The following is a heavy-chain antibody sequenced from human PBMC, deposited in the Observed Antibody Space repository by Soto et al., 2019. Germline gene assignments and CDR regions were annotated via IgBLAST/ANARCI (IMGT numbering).Heavy chain of an antibody. CDR2: IIPALGIT. V-gene: IGHV1-69*08. D-gene: IGHD2-15*01. J-gene: IGHJ6*04. CDR3: ARDQYCSVSSCFGYPDV. Sequence: QVQLVQSGATVKRPGSSVRVSCQASGDTFSTHTITWVRQAPGQGLEWVGRIIPALGITTYEQRFQGRVTISAVRSTSTAYMVLSSLTSDDTALYYCARDQYCSVSSCFGYPDVWGGGTAVIVSS. CDR1: GDTFSTHT.